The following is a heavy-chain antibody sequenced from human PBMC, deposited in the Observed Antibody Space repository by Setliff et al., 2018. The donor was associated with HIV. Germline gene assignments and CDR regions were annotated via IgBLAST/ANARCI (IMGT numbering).Heavy chain of an antibody. CDR2: VYYTGKT. CDR1: GGSISSGGYY. V-gene: IGHV4-31*03. CDR3: ARDLHANYHVVDI. Sequence: SETLSLTCTVSGGSISSGGYYWSWIRHHPGKGLEWIGTVYYTGKTYYNPSLQSRLTMSADTSKNQLYLKINSVTAADTAVYFCARDLHANYHVVDIWGPGTMVTVSS. D-gene: IGHD2-15*01. J-gene: IGHJ3*02.